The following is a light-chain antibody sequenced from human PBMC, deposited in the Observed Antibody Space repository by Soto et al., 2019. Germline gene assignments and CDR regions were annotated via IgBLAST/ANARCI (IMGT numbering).Light chain of an antibody. V-gene: IGKV3-20*01. CDR3: QHLNTHLT. CDR1: QSVSSSY. CDR2: GAS. Sequence: EIVLTQSPGTLSLSPGERATLSCRASQSVSSSYLAWYQQKPGQAPRLLIYGASSRATGIPDRFSGSGSGTDFTLTISSMPPEDFATYDCQHLNTHLTFGGGTKVDIK. J-gene: IGKJ4*01.